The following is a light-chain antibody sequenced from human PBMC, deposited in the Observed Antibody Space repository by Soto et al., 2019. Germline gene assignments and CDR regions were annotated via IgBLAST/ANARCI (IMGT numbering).Light chain of an antibody. Sequence: QSALTQPASVSGSPGQSITISCTGTSSDVGGYAYVSWYQQYPGKAPKLVISEVSNRPSGVSHRFSGSRSGNTASLTISGLQAEDEADYYCSSYTSSTTPVFSGGTKVTVL. CDR2: EVS. CDR3: SSYTSSTTPV. CDR1: SSDVGGYAY. J-gene: IGLJ3*02. V-gene: IGLV2-14*01.